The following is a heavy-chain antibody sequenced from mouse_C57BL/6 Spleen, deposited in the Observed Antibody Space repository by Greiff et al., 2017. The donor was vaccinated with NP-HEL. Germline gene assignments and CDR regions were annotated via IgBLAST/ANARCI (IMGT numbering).Heavy chain of an antibody. CDR3: ARWDEGNYYFDY. CDR2: IHPNSGST. V-gene: IGHV1-64*01. CDR1: GYTFTSYW. D-gene: IGHD4-1*01. Sequence: QVHVKQPGAELVKPGASVKLSCKASGYTFTSYWMHWVKQRPGQGLEWIGMIHPNSGSTNYNEKFKSKATLTVDKSSSTAYMQLSSLTSEDSAVYYCARWDEGNYYFDYWGQGTTLTVSS. J-gene: IGHJ2*01.